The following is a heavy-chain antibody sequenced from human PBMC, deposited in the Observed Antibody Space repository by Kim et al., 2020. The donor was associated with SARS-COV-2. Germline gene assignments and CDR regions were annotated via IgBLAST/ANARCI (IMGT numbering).Heavy chain of an antibody. D-gene: IGHD3-10*01. CDR2: MNPNSGNT. CDR3: ARGGPGYGSGSYSIDY. V-gene: IGHV1-8*01. CDR1: GYTFTSYD. Sequence: ASVKVSCKASGYTFTSYDIDWVRQATGQGLEWMGWMNPNSGNTGYAQKFQGRVTMTRNNSINTAYMELSSLRSEDTAVYYCARGGPGYGSGSYSIDYWGRGTLVTVSS. J-gene: IGHJ4*02.